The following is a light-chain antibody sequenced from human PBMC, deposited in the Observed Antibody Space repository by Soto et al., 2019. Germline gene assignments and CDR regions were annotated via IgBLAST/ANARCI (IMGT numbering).Light chain of an antibody. V-gene: IGKV3-11*01. J-gene: IGKJ4*01. CDR1: QSVSDY. Sequence: IVMTQSPATLSVSPWERATLSCRASQSVSDYVAWYQQRPGQAPRLLIFGASTRATGVPARFSGSGSGTDFTLTISSLEPEDFAVYYCQQRSNWPPTFGGGTKV. CDR3: QQRSNWPPT. CDR2: GAS.